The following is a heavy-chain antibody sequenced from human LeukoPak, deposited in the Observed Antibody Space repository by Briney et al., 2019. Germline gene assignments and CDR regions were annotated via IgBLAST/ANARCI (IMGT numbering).Heavy chain of an antibody. CDR2: IIPIFGTA. Sequence: SVEVSCKASGGTFSSYAISWVRQAPGQGLEWMGGIIPIFGTANYAQKFQGRVTITADESTSTAYMELSSLRSEDTAVYYCARGSENTAMAALQGHYYYYYGMDVWGQGTTVTVSS. V-gene: IGHV1-69*13. D-gene: IGHD5-18*01. CDR3: ARGSENTAMAALQGHYYYYYGMDV. J-gene: IGHJ6*02. CDR1: GGTFSSYA.